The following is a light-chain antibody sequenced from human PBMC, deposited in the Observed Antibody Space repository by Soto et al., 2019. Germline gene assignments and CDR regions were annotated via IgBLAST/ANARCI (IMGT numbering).Light chain of an antibody. CDR1: QSISSW. J-gene: IGKJ3*01. CDR3: QQSYSTPQFT. Sequence: DIQMTQTPSTLSASVGARVTITCRPSQSISSWFAWYQQKPGKAPKLLIYDASSLQSGVPSRFSGSGSGTDFTLTISSLQPEDFATYYCQQSYSTPQFTFGPGTKVDIK. CDR2: DAS. V-gene: IGKV1-39*01.